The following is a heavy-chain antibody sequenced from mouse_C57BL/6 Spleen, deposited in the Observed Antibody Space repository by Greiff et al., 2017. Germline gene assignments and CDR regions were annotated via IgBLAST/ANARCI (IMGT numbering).Heavy chain of an antibody. J-gene: IGHJ2*01. D-gene: IGHD2-4*01. CDR1: GYTFTSYW. CDR3: ARSRDYDV. V-gene: IGHV1-69*01. Sequence: QVQLQQPGAELVMPGASVKLSCKASGYTFTSYWMHWVKQRPGQGLEWIGEIDPSDSYTNYNQKFKGKSTLTVDKSSSTAYMQLSSLTSEDSAVYYCARSRDYDVWGQGTTLTVSS. CDR2: IDPSDSYT.